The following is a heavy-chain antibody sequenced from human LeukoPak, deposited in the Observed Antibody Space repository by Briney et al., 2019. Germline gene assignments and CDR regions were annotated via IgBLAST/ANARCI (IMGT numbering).Heavy chain of an antibody. V-gene: IGHV3-15*01. CDR1: GITFSNAW. CDR2: IKRKTDGETT. Sequence: GGSLRLSCAASGITFSNAWMSWVRQAPGKGLEWVGRIKRKTDGETTDYAAPVKGRFTISRDDSKTTLYLQMNSLKTEDTAVYYCTTHFFESGSHWNYFDCWGQGTLVTVSS. D-gene: IGHD3-10*01. J-gene: IGHJ4*02. CDR3: TTHFFESGSHWNYFDC.